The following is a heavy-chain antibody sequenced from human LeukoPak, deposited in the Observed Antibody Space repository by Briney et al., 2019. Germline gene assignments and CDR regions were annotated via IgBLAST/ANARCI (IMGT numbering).Heavy chain of an antibody. CDR3: AELGITMIGGV. V-gene: IGHV3-20*04. D-gene: IGHD3-10*02. J-gene: IGHJ6*04. CDR1: GFTFDDSV. Sequence: SGGSLRLSCAASGFTFDDSVMSWVRQAPGKGLEWVSSINWNGGSTGYADSVKGRFTISRDNAKNSLYLQMNSLRAEDTAVYYCAELGITMIGGVWGKGTTVTISS. CDR2: INWNGGST.